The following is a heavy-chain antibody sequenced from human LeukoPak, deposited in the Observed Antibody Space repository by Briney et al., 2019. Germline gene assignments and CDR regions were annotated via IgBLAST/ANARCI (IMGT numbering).Heavy chain of an antibody. Sequence: GGSLRLSCAASGFTFSNYNMNWVRQAPGKGLEWVSSISSGSTYIRYVDSVKGRFTISRDNAKNSLYLQMNSLRAEDTAVYYCARDSHSGTDYWGQGTLVTVPS. CDR3: ARDSHSGTDY. D-gene: IGHD5-12*01. CDR2: ISSGSTYI. CDR1: GFTFSNYN. J-gene: IGHJ4*02. V-gene: IGHV3-21*01.